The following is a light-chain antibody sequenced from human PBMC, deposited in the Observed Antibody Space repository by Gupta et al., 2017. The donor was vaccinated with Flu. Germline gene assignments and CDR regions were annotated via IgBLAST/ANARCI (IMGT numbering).Light chain of an antibody. Sequence: VGSYKEGSWYQQHAGTAAILMIFEVTKPPAVVSQCSSGSKSGTTSSLTISGLPAEDAADYYCSSYTTGSTWVFGGGTKVTVL. J-gene: IGLJ3*02. CDR2: EVT. CDR3: SSYTTGSTWV. V-gene: IGLV2-14*03. CDR1: VGSYKE.